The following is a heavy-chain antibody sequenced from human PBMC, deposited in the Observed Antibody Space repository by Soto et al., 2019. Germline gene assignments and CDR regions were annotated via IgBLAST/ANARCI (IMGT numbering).Heavy chain of an antibody. CDR3: ARGAAAGLPPDY. CDR2: INHSGST. D-gene: IGHD6-13*01. V-gene: IGHV4-34*01. J-gene: IGHJ4*02. Sequence: PSQTPSLTYAFYGLSISCYYLLLLRPPPGKGLEWIGEINHSGSTNYNPSLKSRVTISVDTSKNQFSLKLSSVTAADTAVYYCARGAAAGLPPDYWGQGTLVTVSS. CDR1: GLSISCYY.